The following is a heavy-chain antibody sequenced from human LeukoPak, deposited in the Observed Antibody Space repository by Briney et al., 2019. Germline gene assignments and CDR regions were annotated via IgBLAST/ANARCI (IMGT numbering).Heavy chain of an antibody. V-gene: IGHV4-61*02. CDR1: GGSFSSGSYY. CDR3: ARGGGDWGFHQSDY. Sequence: SQTLSLTCTVSGGSFSSGSYYWSWIRQPAGKGLEWIGRIYTSGSTNYNPSLKSRVTISVDTSKNQFSLKLSPVTAADTAVYYCARGGGDWGFHQSDYWGQGTLVTVSS. CDR2: IYTSGST. J-gene: IGHJ4*02. D-gene: IGHD2-21*01.